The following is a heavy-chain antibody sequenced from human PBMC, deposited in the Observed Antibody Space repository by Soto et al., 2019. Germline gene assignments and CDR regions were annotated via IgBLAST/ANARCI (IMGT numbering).Heavy chain of an antibody. J-gene: IGHJ4*02. CDR3: AIVAYGDWGVFDY. D-gene: IGHD4-17*01. CDR1: GFIFSDYC. CDR2: INSNGNTT. Sequence: EVQLVESGGGLVQPGGSLRLSCAASGFIFSDYCMHWFRQAPGKGLVWVSRINSNGNTTSNAASVKGRVTISRDNAKITLYVQTNSLRVEYTAVYYGAIVAYGDWGVFDYWGQGTLVTVSS. V-gene: IGHV3-74*01.